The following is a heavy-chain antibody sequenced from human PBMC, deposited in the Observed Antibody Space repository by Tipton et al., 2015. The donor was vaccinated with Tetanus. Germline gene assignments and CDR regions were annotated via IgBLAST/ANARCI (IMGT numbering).Heavy chain of an antibody. V-gene: IGHV4-4*07. CDR2: IYTSGST. CDR3: ARDNRVPLRFGELLEFYYYYGMDV. Sequence: GLVKPSETLSLTCTVSGGSISSYYWSWIRQPAGKGLEWIGRIYTSGSTNYNPSLKSRVTMSVDTSKNQFSLKLSSVTAADTAVYYCARDNRVPLRFGELLEFYYYYGMDVWGQGTTVTVSS. CDR1: GGSISSYY. D-gene: IGHD3-10*01. J-gene: IGHJ6*02.